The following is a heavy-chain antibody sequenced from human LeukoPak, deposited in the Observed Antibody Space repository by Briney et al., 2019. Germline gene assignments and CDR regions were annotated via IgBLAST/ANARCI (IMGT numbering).Heavy chain of an antibody. D-gene: IGHD1-1*01. J-gene: IGHJ4*02. CDR2: IRSSIYGGTP. CDR3: SRESGNGNDLRPDY. Sequence: LAGGSLRLSCAASGFTFREFAVSWFRQAPGKGLEWVGFIRSSIYGGTPKAAASVKGRFIFSRDDSKGVAYLRMNSLKTEDTAVYYCSRESGNGNDLRPDYWGQGTLVTVSS. V-gene: IGHV3-49*03. CDR1: GFTFREFA.